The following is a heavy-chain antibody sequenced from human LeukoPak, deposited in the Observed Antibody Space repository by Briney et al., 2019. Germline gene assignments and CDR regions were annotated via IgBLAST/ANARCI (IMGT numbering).Heavy chain of an antibody. CDR2: ISAYNGNT. CDR3: ARDRIVVVRRGSYAFDI. D-gene: IGHD3-22*01. V-gene: IGHV1-18*01. Sequence: ASVKVSCKASGYTFTSYGISWVRQAPGQGLEWMGWISAYNGNTYYAQNLQGRVTMTTDTSTSTAYMELRSLRSDDTAVYYCARDRIVVVRRGSYAFDIWGQGTMVTVSS. CDR1: GYTFTSYG. J-gene: IGHJ3*02.